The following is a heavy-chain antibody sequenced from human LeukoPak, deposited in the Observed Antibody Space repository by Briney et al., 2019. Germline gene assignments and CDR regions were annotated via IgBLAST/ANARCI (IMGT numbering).Heavy chain of an antibody. Sequence: SETLSLTCAVYGGSFSGYYWSWIRQPPGKGLEWLGEINHSGSTNYNPSLKSPVTISVDTSKKQCSRRLCSVTAADTAVYYCARGRLRYFDWLLSPDFDDWGQGTLVTVSS. CDR3: ARGRLRYFDWLLSPDFDD. CDR1: GGSFSGYY. J-gene: IGHJ4*02. V-gene: IGHV4-34*01. CDR2: INHSGST. D-gene: IGHD3-9*01.